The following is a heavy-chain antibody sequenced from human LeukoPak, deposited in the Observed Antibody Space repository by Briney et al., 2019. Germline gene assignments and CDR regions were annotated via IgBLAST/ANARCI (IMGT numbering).Heavy chain of an antibody. CDR1: GFTVSRNY. Sequence: GGSLRLSCAASGFTVSRNYMSWVRQALGKGLEWVSVIYSADSAYYADSVTGRFTISRDNSKNTLYLQMNSLRPEDTAVYFCAKASNGGSYYGVIIDYWGQGALVTVSS. J-gene: IGHJ4*02. V-gene: IGHV3-53*05. D-gene: IGHD1-26*01. CDR3: AKASNGGSYYGVIIDY. CDR2: IYSADSA.